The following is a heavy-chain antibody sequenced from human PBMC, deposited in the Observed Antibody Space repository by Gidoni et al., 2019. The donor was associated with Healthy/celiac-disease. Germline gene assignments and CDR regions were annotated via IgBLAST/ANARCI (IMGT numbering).Heavy chain of an antibody. CDR2: IWYDGSNK. CDR1: GFTFSSYG. V-gene: IGHV3-33*01. CDR3: ASLSSPDAFDI. D-gene: IGHD6-6*01. J-gene: IGHJ3*02. Sequence: QVQLVESGGGVVQPGRSLRLSCAASGFTFSSYGMHWVRQAPGKGLEWVAVIWYDGSNKYYADAVKGRFTISRDNSENTLYLQMNSLRAEDTAVYYCASLSSPDAFDIWGRGTMVTVSS.